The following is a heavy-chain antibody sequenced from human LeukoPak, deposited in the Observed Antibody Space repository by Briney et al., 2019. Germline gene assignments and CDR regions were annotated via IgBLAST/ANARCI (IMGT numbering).Heavy chain of an antibody. V-gene: IGHV4-59*08. J-gene: IGHJ6*02. CDR3: ARHSDYALRPGGYYYLMDV. D-gene: IGHD5-12*01. CDR2: VYYTEST. Sequence: SETLSLTCTVSGGSIRSYYWSWIRQPPGKGLEWIGYVYYTESTNSNPSLKSRVTISVDTSKNQFSLKLSSVTAADTAVYYCARHSDYALRPGGYYYLMDVWGQGTTVTVS. CDR1: GGSIRSYY.